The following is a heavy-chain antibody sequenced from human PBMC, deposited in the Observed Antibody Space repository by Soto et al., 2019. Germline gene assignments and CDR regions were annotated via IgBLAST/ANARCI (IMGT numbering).Heavy chain of an antibody. CDR1: GYTLTELS. CDR2: FDPEDGET. J-gene: IGHJ3*02. D-gene: IGHD6-13*01. V-gene: IGHV1-24*01. Sequence: ASVKVSCKVSGYTLTELSMHWVRQAPGKGLEWMGGFDPEDGETIYAQKFQGRVTMTEDTSTDTAYMELSSLRSEDTAVYHCATDDRGLISSLDAFDIWGQGTMVTVSS. CDR3: ATDDRGLISSLDAFDI.